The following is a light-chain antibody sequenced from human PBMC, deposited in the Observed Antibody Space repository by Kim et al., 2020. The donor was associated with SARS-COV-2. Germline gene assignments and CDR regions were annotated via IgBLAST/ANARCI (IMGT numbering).Light chain of an antibody. Sequence: PGQSITISCTGTSIDVGSYNVVSWYQQHPGKAPKLMIYEAIKRPSGISNRFSGSKSDNPASLTISGLQAEDEADYYCCSYAGSSWVFGGGTQLTVL. CDR3: CSYAGSSWV. J-gene: IGLJ3*02. CDR1: SIDVGSYNV. CDR2: EAI. V-gene: IGLV2-23*01.